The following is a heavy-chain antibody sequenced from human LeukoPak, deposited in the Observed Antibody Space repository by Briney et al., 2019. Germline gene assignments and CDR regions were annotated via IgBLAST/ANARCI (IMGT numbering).Heavy chain of an antibody. Sequence: GGSLRLSCAASGFTFTGYGMSWVRQAPGKGLEWVSSISGSGAGTYYADSVKGRFTISRDNSKNTLNLQMNSLRADDTAIYYCAKDGDYDNSGNFGYWGQGTLVTVSS. CDR1: GFTFTGYG. CDR2: ISGSGAGT. J-gene: IGHJ4*02. D-gene: IGHD3-22*01. CDR3: AKDGDYDNSGNFGY. V-gene: IGHV3-23*01.